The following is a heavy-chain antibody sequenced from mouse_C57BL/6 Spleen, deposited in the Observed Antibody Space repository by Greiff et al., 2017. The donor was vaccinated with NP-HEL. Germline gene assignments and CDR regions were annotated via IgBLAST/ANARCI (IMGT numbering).Heavy chain of an antibody. Sequence: VQLQQSGAELVMPGASVKLSCKASGYTFTSYWVHWVKQRPGQGLEWIGEIDPSDSYTNYNQKFKGKSTLTVDKSSSTAYMQLSSLTSEDSAVYYCARGGFYYGSYYFDYWGQGTTLTVSS. J-gene: IGHJ2*01. V-gene: IGHV1-69*01. D-gene: IGHD1-1*01. CDR2: IDPSDSYT. CDR1: GYTFTSYW. CDR3: ARGGFYYGSYYFDY.